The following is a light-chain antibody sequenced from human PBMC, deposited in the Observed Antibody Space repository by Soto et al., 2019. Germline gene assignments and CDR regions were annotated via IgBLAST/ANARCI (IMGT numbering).Light chain of an antibody. J-gene: IGKJ1*01. CDR1: QNINNY. Sequence: DIQMTQSPSSLSASVGDRVTITCQASQNINNYLNWYQQKPGRAPKLLIYDASNLEAGVPSRFSGSGSQTEFTLTISSLHPDDFATYYCHQYNSYTWTFGQGTKVDIK. CDR3: HQYNSYTWT. CDR2: DAS. V-gene: IGKV1-33*01.